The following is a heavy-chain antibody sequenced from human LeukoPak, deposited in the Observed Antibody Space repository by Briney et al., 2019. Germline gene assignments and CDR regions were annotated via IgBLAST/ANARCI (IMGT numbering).Heavy chain of an antibody. CDR2: IYYSGST. Sequence: SETLSLTCTVSGGSISSYHWSWIRQPPGKGLEWIGYIYYSGSTNYNPSLKSRVTISVDTSKNQFSLKLSSVTAADAAVYYCARETTVTTSWFDPWGQGTLVTVSS. CDR3: ARETTVTTSWFDP. CDR1: GGSISSYH. D-gene: IGHD4-17*01. V-gene: IGHV4-59*01. J-gene: IGHJ5*02.